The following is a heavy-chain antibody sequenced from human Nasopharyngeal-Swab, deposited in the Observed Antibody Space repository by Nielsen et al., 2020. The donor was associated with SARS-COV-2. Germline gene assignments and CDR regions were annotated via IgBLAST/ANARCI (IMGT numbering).Heavy chain of an antibody. Sequence: GGSLRLSCAASEFTFSSYAMSWVRQAPGKGLEWVSCISGSGGTTYYADSVKGRFTISRDNSKNTLYLQMNSLRAEDTAVYYCAKVSRREGLSLLYYGMDVWSQGTTVTVSS. J-gene: IGHJ6*02. CDR2: ISGSGGTT. CDR3: AKVSRREGLSLLYYGMDV. V-gene: IGHV3-23*01. CDR1: EFTFSSYA. D-gene: IGHD4/OR15-4a*01.